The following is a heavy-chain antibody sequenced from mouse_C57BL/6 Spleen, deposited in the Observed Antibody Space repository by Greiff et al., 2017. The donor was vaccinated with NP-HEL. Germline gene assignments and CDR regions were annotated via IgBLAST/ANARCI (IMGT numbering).Heavy chain of an antibody. D-gene: IGHD2-4*01. Sequence: DVHLVESGGDLVKPGGSLKLSCAASGFTFSSYGMSWVRQTPDKRLEWVATISSGGSYTYYPDSVKGRFTISRDNAKNTLYLQMSSLKSEDTAMYYCARYYDYDGAWFAYWGQGTLVTVSA. CDR1: GFTFSSYG. V-gene: IGHV5-6*01. J-gene: IGHJ3*01. CDR3: ARYYDYDGAWFAY. CDR2: ISSGGSYT.